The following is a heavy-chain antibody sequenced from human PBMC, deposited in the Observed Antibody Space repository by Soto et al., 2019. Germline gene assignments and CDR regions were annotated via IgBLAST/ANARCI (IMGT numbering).Heavy chain of an antibody. CDR1: GGTFSSYA. CDR3: EGAQDSGYVINLIYFYHMDV. D-gene: IGHD5-12*01. Sequence: QVQLVQSGAEVKKPGASVKVSCKASGGTFSSYAITWVRKAPGQGLEWLGGIIPIFGTANYAQKFQGRVTITADENKSIAYMKLSSLRYEDTAVYYCEGAQDSGYVINLIYFYHMDVWGQGTTVTVSS. V-gene: IGHV1-69*12. CDR2: IIPIFGTA. J-gene: IGHJ6*02.